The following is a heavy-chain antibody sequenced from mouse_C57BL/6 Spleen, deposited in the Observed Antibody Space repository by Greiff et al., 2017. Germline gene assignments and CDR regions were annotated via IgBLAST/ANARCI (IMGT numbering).Heavy chain of an antibody. CDR3: ARSGDYDVSAMDY. CDR1: GYTFTSYT. J-gene: IGHJ4*01. CDR2: INPSSGYT. D-gene: IGHD2-4*01. V-gene: IGHV1-4*01. Sequence: QVQLQQSGAELARPGASVKMSCKASGYTFTSYTMHWVKQRPGQGLEWIGYINPSSGYTKYNQKFKDKATLTADKSSSTAYMHLSSLTSEDSAVYYCARSGDYDVSAMDYWGQGTSVTVSS.